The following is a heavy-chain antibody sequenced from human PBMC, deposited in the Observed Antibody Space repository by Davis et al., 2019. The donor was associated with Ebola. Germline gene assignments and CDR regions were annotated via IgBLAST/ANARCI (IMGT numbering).Heavy chain of an antibody. CDR3: ATQMGRIAPRPAFNI. Sequence: ASVKVSCKASGYRFTDYHVHWVRQARGQGLEWMGWINPNSGGSSSTLQFQGRVTMTSDTSISTAYMNLGSLTSDDTAVYYCATQMGRIAPRPAFNIWGQGTLVSVSS. CDR1: GYRFTDYH. V-gene: IGHV1-2*02. D-gene: IGHD5-24*01. J-gene: IGHJ3*02. CDR2: INPNSGGS.